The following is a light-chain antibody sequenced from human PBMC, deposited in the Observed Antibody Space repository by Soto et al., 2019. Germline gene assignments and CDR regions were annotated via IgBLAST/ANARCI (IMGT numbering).Light chain of an antibody. CDR2: GAS. V-gene: IGKV3-20*01. J-gene: IGKJ1*01. CDR3: QLYGGSPKT. CDR1: QTVISNS. Sequence: EIVLTQSPGTLSLSPGEGGTLSCRASQTVISNSLAWYQQKPGQPLRLLIHGASTRAPGIPDRFSGSRSGTDFTLTISRLEPEDFAVYYCQLYGGSPKTFGQGTKVEIK.